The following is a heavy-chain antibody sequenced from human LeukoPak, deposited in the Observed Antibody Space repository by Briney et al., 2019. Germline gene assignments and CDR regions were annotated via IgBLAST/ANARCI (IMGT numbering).Heavy chain of an antibody. CDR2: INSDGSIT. D-gene: IGHD6-19*01. CDR3: ARGNDGSGCEDY. J-gene: IGHJ4*02. Sequence: PGGSLRLSCAASGFTFSSYWMHWVRQAPGKGLVWVSRINSDGSITSYADSVKGRFTISRDNAKNTLYLQMNSLRAEDTAVYYCARGNDGSGCEDYWGQGTLVTVSS. V-gene: IGHV3-74*01. CDR1: GFTFSSYW.